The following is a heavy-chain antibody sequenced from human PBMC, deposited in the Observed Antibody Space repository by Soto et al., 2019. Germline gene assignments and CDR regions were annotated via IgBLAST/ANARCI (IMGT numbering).Heavy chain of an antibody. CDR3: AREALYYVDS. V-gene: IGHV3-48*03. D-gene: IGHD3-10*01. J-gene: IGHJ4*02. Sequence: PGGSLTLSCAASGFRFSNYEMNWVRQAPGKGLEWISYISSSGFTIHYADSVKGRFIISRDNAKNSLYLQMNSLIAEDTAVYFCAREALYYVDSWGQGTLVTVSS. CDR2: ISSSGFTI. CDR1: GFRFSNYE.